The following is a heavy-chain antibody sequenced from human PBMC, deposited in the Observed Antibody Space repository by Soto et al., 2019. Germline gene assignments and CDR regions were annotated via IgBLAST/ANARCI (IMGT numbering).Heavy chain of an antibody. CDR2: ISSSSSTI. CDR3: ARDPYCSGGSCYTLTNYYYYYMDV. CDR1: GFTFSSYS. Sequence: GGSLRLSCAASGFTFSSYSMNWVRQAPGKGLEWVSYISSSSSTIYYADSVKGRFTISRDNAKNSLYLQMNSLRAEDTAVYYCARDPYCSGGSCYTLTNYYYYYMDVWGKGTTVTVSS. V-gene: IGHV3-48*01. J-gene: IGHJ6*03. D-gene: IGHD2-15*01.